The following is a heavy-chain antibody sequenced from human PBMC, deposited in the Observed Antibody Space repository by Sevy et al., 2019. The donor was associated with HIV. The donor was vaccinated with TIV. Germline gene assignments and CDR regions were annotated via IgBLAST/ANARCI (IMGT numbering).Heavy chain of an antibody. V-gene: IGHV4-31*03. CDR2: IYYSGST. J-gene: IGHJ4*02. CDR3: ARELYYYDSSGPHGYFDY. CDR1: GGSISSGGYY. Sequence: SETLSLTCTVSGGSISSGGYYWSWIRQHPGKGLEWIGYIYYSGSTYYNPSLKSRVTFSVDTSKNQFSLMLSSVTAADTAVYDCARELYYYDSSGPHGYFDYWGQGTLVTVSS. D-gene: IGHD3-22*01.